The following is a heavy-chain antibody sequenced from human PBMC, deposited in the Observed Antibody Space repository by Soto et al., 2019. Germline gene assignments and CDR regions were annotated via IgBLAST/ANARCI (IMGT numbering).Heavy chain of an antibody. J-gene: IGHJ6*02. D-gene: IGHD2-2*01. CDR1: EESIGGGCD. CDR2: LYHSASI. CDR3: ARDFSSASCPTYYYCYVMDC. V-gene: IGHV4-38-2*02. Sequence: VSEESIGGGCDWRWIKQTPGKGLEWIGSLYHSASISHNPALKSRVTISVDTSQNQFSLKLSSVTAADTAVYYCARDFSSASCPTYYYCYVMDCWLQGSTVPVTS.